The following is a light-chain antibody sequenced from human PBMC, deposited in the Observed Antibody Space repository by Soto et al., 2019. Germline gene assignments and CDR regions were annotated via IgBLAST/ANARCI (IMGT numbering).Light chain of an antibody. CDR2: EVT. V-gene: IGLV2-14*01. J-gene: IGLJ1*01. CDR1: RGDIGGYNY. CDR3: SSFSSSSTPSV. Sequence: QSALTQPASVSGSPGQSITISCSGSRGDIGGYNYVSWYQQHPGKAPALIIYEVTNRPSGVSNRFAGSKSGNTASLTISGLQAEDEADYYCSSFSSSSTPSVFGSGTKVTVL.